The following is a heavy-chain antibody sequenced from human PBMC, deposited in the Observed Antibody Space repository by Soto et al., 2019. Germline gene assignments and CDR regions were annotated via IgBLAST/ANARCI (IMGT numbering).Heavy chain of an antibody. CDR2: IYHSGST. Sequence: PSETLSLTWAVSGGSISSSNWWSWVRQPPGKGLEWIGEIYHSGSTNYNTSLKSRVTISVDKSKNQFSLKLSTVTAADTAVYYCARGWSVVVVAGTPYYYYYGMDVWGQGTTVTVSS. J-gene: IGHJ6*02. CDR3: ARGWSVVVVAGTPYYYYYGMDV. CDR1: GGSISSSNW. D-gene: IGHD2-15*01. V-gene: IGHV4-4*02.